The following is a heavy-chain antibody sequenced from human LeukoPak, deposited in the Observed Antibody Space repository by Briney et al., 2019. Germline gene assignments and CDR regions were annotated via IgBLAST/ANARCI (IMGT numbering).Heavy chain of an antibody. V-gene: IGHV5-51*01. CDR3: ARQCCGLQSCFDH. D-gene: IGHD3-16*01. Sequence: GESLKISCKTSGFSFTIYWIVWVRQTPGKGLELMGNISPSYSRTTYSPSFQGPVTISADKSINTAYLQWNSLKTSDTATYYCARQCCGLQSCFDHWGQGTRVTVSA. CDR2: ISPSYSRT. CDR1: GFSFTIYW. J-gene: IGHJ5*02.